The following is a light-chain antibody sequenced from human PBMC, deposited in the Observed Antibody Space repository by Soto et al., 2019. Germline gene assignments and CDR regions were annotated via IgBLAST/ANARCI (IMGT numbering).Light chain of an antibody. CDR2: DAS. J-gene: IGKJ1*01. CDR1: QSVSSY. CDR3: QQRSNWPRT. Sequence: VLTQSPATLSLSPGERATLSCRASQSVSSYLAWYQQKPGQAPRLLIYDASNRATGIPARFSGSGSGTDFTLTVSSLEPEDFAVYYCQQRSNWPRTFGQGTKVDIK. V-gene: IGKV3-11*01.